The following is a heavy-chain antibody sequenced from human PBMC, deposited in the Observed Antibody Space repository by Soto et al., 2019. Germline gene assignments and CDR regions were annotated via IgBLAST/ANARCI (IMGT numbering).Heavy chain of an antibody. CDR1: GGSFTGYY. CDR3: VRGQPHRITIFEVVIRSYDYGMDV. CDR2: INYRGST. Sequence: QVQLQQWGAGLLKPSETLSLTCAVYGGSFTGYYWTWIRQTPGKGLEWIGEINYRGSTYYNPSLESRVTMAVDTSKNQFSLKLTSVPAADTAVYFCVRGQPHRITIFEVVIRSYDYGMDVWGPGTTVTVSS. J-gene: IGHJ6*02. D-gene: IGHD3-3*01. V-gene: IGHV4-34*01.